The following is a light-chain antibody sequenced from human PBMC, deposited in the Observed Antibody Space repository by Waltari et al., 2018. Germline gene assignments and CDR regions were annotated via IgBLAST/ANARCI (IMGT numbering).Light chain of an antibody. CDR2: DAS. Sequence: DIQMTQSPSTLPASVGDSVTITCRASQNINKYLNWYQQRPGKAPKLLIFDASNLQSGVPSRFSGSGSGTDFTLTISSLQPEDSATYYCQQSSNNPATFGEGTKVQIK. CDR3: QQSSNNPAT. J-gene: IGKJ4*01. V-gene: IGKV1-39*01. CDR1: QNINKY.